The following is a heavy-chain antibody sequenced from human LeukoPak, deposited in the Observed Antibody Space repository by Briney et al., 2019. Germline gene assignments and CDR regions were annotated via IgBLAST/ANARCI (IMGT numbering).Heavy chain of an antibody. CDR1: GYTFTSYY. V-gene: IGHV1-46*01. CDR2: INPSGGST. Sequence: GASVKVSCKASGYTFTSYYMHWVRQAPGQGLEWMGIINPSGGSTSSAQKFQGRVTMTRDMSTSTVYMELSSLRSEDTAVYYCARDGVPSYYDSSGYYFDYWGQGTLVTVSS. J-gene: IGHJ4*02. D-gene: IGHD3-22*01. CDR3: ARDGVPSYYDSSGYYFDY.